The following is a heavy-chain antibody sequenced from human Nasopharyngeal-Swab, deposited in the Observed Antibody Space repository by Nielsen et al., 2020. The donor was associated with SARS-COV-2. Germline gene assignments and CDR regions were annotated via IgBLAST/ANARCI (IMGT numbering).Heavy chain of an antibody. V-gene: IGHV4-59*01. D-gene: IGHD6-13*01. CDR3: ARGVIASAGQPQYSYSYMDV. CDR1: GGSISSFF. CDR2: IYYSGTT. Sequence: SEALSLTCTISGGSISSFFWSWIRQPPGKGLEWIAYIYYSGTTNYNPSLRSRVSISVDTSKNHFSLNVSSVTAADTAVYYCARGVIASAGQPQYSYSYMDVWGKGTTVTVSS. J-gene: IGHJ6*03.